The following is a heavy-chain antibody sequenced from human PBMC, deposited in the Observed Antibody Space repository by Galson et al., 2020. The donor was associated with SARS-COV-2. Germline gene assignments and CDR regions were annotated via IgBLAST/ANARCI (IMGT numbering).Heavy chain of an antibody. V-gene: IGHV3-30-3*01. CDR2: ISYDGSNK. D-gene: IGHD3-22*01. Sequence: TGGSLRLSCAASGFTFSSYAMHWVRQAPGKGLEWVAVISYDGSNKYYADSVKGRFTISRDNSKNTLYLQMNSLRAEDTAVYYCARDFDSSGYYYDHAFDIWGQGTMVTVSS. J-gene: IGHJ3*02. CDR1: GFTFSSYA. CDR3: ARDFDSSGYYYDHAFDI.